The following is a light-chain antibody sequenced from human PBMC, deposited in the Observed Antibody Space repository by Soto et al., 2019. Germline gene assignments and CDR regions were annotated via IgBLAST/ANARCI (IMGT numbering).Light chain of an antibody. CDR2: DVS. J-gene: IGLJ2*01. Sequence: QSALTQPASVSGSPGQSITISCTGTSSDIGAYNYVSWYQQHPGKAPKLMIYDVSNRPSGVSNRFSGSKSGHTASLTISGLQAEDEADYYFSSYTSSSTVVFGGGTKVTVL. CDR3: SSYTSSSTVV. CDR1: SSDIGAYNY. V-gene: IGLV2-14*01.